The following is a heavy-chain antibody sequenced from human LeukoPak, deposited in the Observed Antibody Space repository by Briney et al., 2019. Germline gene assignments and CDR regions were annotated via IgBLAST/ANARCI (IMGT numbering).Heavy chain of an antibody. V-gene: IGHV3-30*02. Sequence: PGGSLRLSCAASGFTFSSYGMHWVRQAPGKGLEWVAFIRYDGSNKYYADSVKGRFTISRDNSKNTLYLQMNSLRTEDTAVYYCAKRYSSSWSNFDYWGQGTLVTVSS. CDR1: GFTFSSYG. CDR2: IRYDGSNK. CDR3: AKRYSSSWSNFDY. J-gene: IGHJ4*02. D-gene: IGHD6-13*01.